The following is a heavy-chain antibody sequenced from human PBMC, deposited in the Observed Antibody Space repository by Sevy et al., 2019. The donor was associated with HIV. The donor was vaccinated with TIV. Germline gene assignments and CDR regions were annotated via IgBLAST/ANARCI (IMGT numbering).Heavy chain of an antibody. CDR2: TSYDGSHK. J-gene: IGHJ1*01. CDR1: GFAMSSYW. D-gene: IGHD1-26*01. V-gene: IGHV3-30*03. Sequence: GGSLRLSCAASGFAMSSYWVTWVRQAPGKGLEWVAVTSYDGSHKYYADSVKGRFTVSRDNSRNILSLEMNSLRRDDTAVYYCARGENNDEFFQYWGQGTLVTVSS. CDR3: ARGENNDEFFQY.